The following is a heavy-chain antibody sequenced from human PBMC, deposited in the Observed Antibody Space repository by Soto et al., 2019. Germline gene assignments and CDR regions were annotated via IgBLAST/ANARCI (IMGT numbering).Heavy chain of an antibody. CDR3: ARSVELGGSGWYVY. CDR1: GYTFTGYY. D-gene: IGHD6-19*01. V-gene: IGHV1-2*04. J-gene: IGHJ4*02. CDR2: INPNSGGT. Sequence: QVQLVQSGAEVKKPGASVKVSCKASGYTFTGYYMHWVRQAPGQGLEWMGWINPNSGGTNYAQKFQGWVTMTRDTSISTAYMERSRLRSDDTAVYYCARSVELGGSGWYVYWGQGTLVTVSS.